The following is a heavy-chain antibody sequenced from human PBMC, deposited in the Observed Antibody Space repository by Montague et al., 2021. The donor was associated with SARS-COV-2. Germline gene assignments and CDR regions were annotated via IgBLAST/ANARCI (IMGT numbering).Heavy chain of an antibody. Sequence: SETLSLTCSVSGGSMSSYHWVWIRQPPGKGLEWIGYVSYRGSTNYNPSLKSRVTMSIDRSKNQFSLKLRSVTAADTAVYYCARVARYCTNGVCQTYYYYGLDVWGQGTTVTVSS. V-gene: IGHV4-59*01. D-gene: IGHD2-8*01. CDR2: VSYRGST. CDR1: GGSMSSYH. CDR3: ARVARYCTNGVCQTYYYYGLDV. J-gene: IGHJ6*02.